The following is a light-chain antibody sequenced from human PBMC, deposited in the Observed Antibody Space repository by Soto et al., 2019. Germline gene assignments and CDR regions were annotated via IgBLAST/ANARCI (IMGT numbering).Light chain of an antibody. V-gene: IGLV2-14*01. Sequence: QSALTQPASVSGSPGQSITISCTGTSSDVGGYNYVSWYQQYPGKAPKLMIYEVTHRPSGVSNRFSGSKSGNTASLTISGLQAEDEANYYCSSFTANRLYVFGPGTKVTVL. CDR2: EVT. CDR3: SSFTANRLYV. J-gene: IGLJ1*01. CDR1: SSDVGGYNY.